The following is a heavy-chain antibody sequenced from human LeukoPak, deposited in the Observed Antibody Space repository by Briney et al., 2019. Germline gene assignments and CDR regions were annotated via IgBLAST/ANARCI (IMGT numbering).Heavy chain of an antibody. CDR1: GGSISSYY. CDR3: ARETTSRDGYNNLDY. D-gene: IGHD5-24*01. Sequence: SETLSLTCTVSGGSISSYYWSWIRQPPGKGLEWIGYIYDSGSTNYNPSLKSRVTISVDTSKNQFSLKLCSVTAADTAVYYCARETTSRDGYNNLDYWGQGTLVTVSS. CDR2: IYDSGST. V-gene: IGHV4-59*01. J-gene: IGHJ4*02.